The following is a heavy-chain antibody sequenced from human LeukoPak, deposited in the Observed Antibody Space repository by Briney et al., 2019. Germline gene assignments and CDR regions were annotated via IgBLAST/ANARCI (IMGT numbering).Heavy chain of an antibody. Sequence: SETLSLTCTVSGGSISSYYWSWIRQPAGKGLEWIGRIYTSESTNYNPSLKSRVSISVDTSKNQFSLKLTSVTAADTAVYYCARYWGSNAFDIWGQGTMVTVSS. CDR1: GGSISSYY. CDR2: IYTSEST. V-gene: IGHV4-4*07. D-gene: IGHD7-27*01. J-gene: IGHJ3*02. CDR3: ARYWGSNAFDI.